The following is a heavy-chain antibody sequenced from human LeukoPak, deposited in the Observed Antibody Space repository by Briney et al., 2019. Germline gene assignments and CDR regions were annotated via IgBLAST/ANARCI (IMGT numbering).Heavy chain of an antibody. CDR3: ARNGLLRGYHTWFDS. CDR2: ISYDGRNK. J-gene: IGHJ5*01. CDR1: EFTFSNYA. D-gene: IGHD3-3*01. Sequence: PGGSLRLSCAASEFTFSNYAMHWVRQAPGKGLECVAVISYDGRNKDYANSVKGRFTISRDNSQNTLYLQMNSLRTEDSAVYSCARNGLLRGYHTWFDSWGQGTLVTVSS. V-gene: IGHV3-30*01.